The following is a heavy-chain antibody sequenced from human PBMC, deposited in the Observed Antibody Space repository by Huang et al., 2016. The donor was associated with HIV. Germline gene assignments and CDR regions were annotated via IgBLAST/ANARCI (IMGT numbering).Heavy chain of an antibody. V-gene: IGHV1-8*03. CDR1: GFNFNNYD. CDR2: MNPKSSNT. D-gene: IGHD3-22*01. J-gene: IGHJ4*02. Sequence: QVQLVQSGAEVKKPGASVKVSCKASGFNFNNYDFNWVRQASGQGLEWMGLMNPKSSNTGYAQNCQGTFTITRNTSIATAYMELRSLRSEDTAVYYCARARGFLYDSTGYYSRYYFDSWGQGTLVTISS. CDR3: ARARGFLYDSTGYYSRYYFDS.